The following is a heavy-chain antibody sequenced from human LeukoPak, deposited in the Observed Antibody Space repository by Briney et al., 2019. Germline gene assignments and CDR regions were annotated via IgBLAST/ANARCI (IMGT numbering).Heavy chain of an antibody. D-gene: IGHD1-26*01. CDR3: ARHIGVGATGRSY. CDR1: GFTFSSYE. V-gene: IGHV3-48*03. CDR2: ISSSGSTI. Sequence: PGGSLRLSCAASGFTFSSYEMNWVRQAPGKGLEWVSYISSSGSTIYYADSVKGRFTISRDNAKNSLYLQMNSLRAEDTAVYYCARHIGVGATGRSYWGQGTLVTVSS. J-gene: IGHJ4*02.